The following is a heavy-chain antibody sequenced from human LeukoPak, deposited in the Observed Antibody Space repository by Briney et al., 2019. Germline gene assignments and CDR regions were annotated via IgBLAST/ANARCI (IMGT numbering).Heavy chain of an antibody. CDR2: ISSSSSYI. Sequence: GGSLRLSCAASGFTFSSYAMSWVRQAPGKGLEWVSSISSSSSYIYYADSVKGRFTISRDNAKNSLYLQMNSLRAEDTAVYYCARGSRHYDSSGSDYWGQGTLVTVSS. CDR3: ARGSRHYDSSGSDY. CDR1: GFTFSSYA. J-gene: IGHJ4*02. D-gene: IGHD3-22*01. V-gene: IGHV3-21*01.